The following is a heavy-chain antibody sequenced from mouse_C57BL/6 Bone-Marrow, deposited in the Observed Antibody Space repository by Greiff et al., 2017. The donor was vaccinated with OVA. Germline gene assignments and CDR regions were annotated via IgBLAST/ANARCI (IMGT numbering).Heavy chain of an antibody. J-gene: IGHJ4*01. D-gene: IGHD2-1*01. CDR3: ARRYGNAMDY. CDR1: GFSLSTSGMG. V-gene: IGHV8-12*01. CDR2: IYWDDDK. Sequence: QVTLKESGPGILQSSQPLSLTCSFSGFSLSTSGMGVSWIRQPSGKGLEWLAHIYWDDDKRYTPSLESRPTISKYTSRNQVLSKITSVDTADTATYYCARRYGNAMDYWGQGTSVTVSA.